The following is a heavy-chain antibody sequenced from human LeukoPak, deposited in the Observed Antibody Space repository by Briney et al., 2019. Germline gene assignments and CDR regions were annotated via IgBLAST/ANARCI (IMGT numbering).Heavy chain of an antibody. CDR2: IYYSGST. CDR1: GGSISSYY. D-gene: IGHD3-10*01. Sequence: SETLSLTCTVSGGSISSYYWSWIRQPPGKGLEWIGYIYYSGSTNYNPSLKSRVTISVDTSKNQFSLKLSSVTAADTAVYYCARVGGLWFPFDPWGQGTLVTVSS. CDR3: ARVGGLWFPFDP. V-gene: IGHV4-59*01. J-gene: IGHJ5*02.